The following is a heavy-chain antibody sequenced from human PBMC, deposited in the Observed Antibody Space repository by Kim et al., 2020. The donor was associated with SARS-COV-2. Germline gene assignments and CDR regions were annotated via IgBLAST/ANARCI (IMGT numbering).Heavy chain of an antibody. CDR3: AKDSSYYYGSGSYPL. Sequence: GGSLRLSCAASGFTFDDYVMHWVRQAPGKGLEWVSGISWNSGSIGYADSVKGRFTISRDNAKNSLYLQMNSLRAEDTALYYCAKDSSYYYGSGSYPLWG. V-gene: IGHV3-9*01. D-gene: IGHD3-10*01. J-gene: IGHJ6*03. CDR1: GFTFDDYV. CDR2: ISWNSGSI.